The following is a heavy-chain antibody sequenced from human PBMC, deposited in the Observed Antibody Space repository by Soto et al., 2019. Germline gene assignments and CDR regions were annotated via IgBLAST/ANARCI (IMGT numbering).Heavy chain of an antibody. Sequence: SVKVSCKASGGTFSSYAISWVRQAPGQGLEWMGGIIPIFGTANYAQKFQGRVTITADESTSTAYMELSSLRSEDTAVYYCASGYCSGGSCYFDYWGQGTLVTVS. V-gene: IGHV1-69*13. D-gene: IGHD2-15*01. CDR2: IIPIFGTA. J-gene: IGHJ4*02. CDR1: GGTFSSYA. CDR3: ASGYCSGGSCYFDY.